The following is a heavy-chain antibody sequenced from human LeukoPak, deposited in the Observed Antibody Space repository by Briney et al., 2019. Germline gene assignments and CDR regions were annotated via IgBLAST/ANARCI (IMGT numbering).Heavy chain of an antibody. CDR1: GGSISSSNW. J-gene: IGHJ4*02. D-gene: IGHD6-19*01. V-gene: IGHV4-4*02. CDR3: AQRRYSSGWYVDY. CDR2: IYHSGST. Sequence: PSETLSLTCAVSGGSISSSNWWSWVRQPPGKGLEWIGEIYHSGSTNYNPSLKSRVTISVDKSKNQFSLKLSSVTAADTAVYYCAQRRYSSGWYVDYRGQGTLVTVSS.